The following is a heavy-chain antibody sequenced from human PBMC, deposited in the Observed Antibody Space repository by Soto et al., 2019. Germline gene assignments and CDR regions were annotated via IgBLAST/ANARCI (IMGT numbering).Heavy chain of an antibody. V-gene: IGHV1-69*13. CDR3: ARALDFWSAYFDY. D-gene: IGHD3-3*01. CDR2: IIPIFGTA. J-gene: IGHJ4*02. Sequence: SVKVSCKASGGTFSSYAISWVRQAPGQGLEWMGGIIPIFGTANYAQKFQGRVTITADESTSTAYMELSSLRTEDTAVYYCARALDFWSAYFDYWGQGSLVTVSS. CDR1: GGTFSSYA.